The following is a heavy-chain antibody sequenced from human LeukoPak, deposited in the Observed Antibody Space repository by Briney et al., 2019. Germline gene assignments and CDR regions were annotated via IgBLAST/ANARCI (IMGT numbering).Heavy chain of an antibody. V-gene: IGHV3-7*01. CDR1: KFTFTVCW. Sequence: GGSLRLSCSASKFTFTVCWMTWVRQAPGKGLEWVANIKQDGSEKYYVDSVKGRFTISRDNANNSLSLQMNSLRVEDTAVYYCARGRTMDVWGQGTTVTVSS. CDR3: ARGRTMDV. J-gene: IGHJ6*02. CDR2: IKQDGSEK.